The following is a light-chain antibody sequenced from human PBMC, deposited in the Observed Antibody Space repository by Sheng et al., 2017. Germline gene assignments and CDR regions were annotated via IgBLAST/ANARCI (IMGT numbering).Light chain of an antibody. Sequence: EIVMMQSPAALSVSPGERVTLSCRASETINNHLAWYQQKPGQAPRLLIHGASSRATGIPDRVSGSGSGTDFTLTFSRLEPEDFAVYYCQQRSIWVTFGGGTKVEIK. CDR3: QQRSIWVT. CDR2: GAS. J-gene: IGKJ4*01. V-gene: IGKV3D-15*02. CDR1: ETINNH.